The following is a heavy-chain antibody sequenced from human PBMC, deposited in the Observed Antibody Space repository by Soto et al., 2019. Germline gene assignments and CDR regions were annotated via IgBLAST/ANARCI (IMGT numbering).Heavy chain of an antibody. V-gene: IGHV3-15*01. CDR3: ARDVGYDYVN. J-gene: IGHJ4*02. D-gene: IGHD5-12*01. CDR2: IKSKTDGGTT. Sequence: EVQLVESGGGLVKPGGSLRLSCAASGFTFSNAWMSWVRQAPGKGLEWVGRIKSKTDGGTTDYAAPVKGRFTISRDNAENSLYLQMNSLSAEDTAVYFCARDVGYDYVNWGQGTLVTVSS. CDR1: GFTFSNAW.